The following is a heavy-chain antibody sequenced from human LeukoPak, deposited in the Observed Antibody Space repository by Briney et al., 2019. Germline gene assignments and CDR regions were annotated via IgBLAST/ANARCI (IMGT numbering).Heavy chain of an antibody. CDR2: ISSSSSYI. V-gene: IGHV3-21*01. Sequence: GGSLRLSCAASGFTFSSYSMNWVRQAPGKGLEWVSSISSSSSYIYYADSVKGRFTISRDNAKNSLYLQMNSLRAEDTAVYYCARDDAGDIVVVPAADYWGQGTLVTVSS. CDR1: GFTFSSYS. CDR3: ARDDAGDIVVVPAADY. D-gene: IGHD2-2*01. J-gene: IGHJ4*02.